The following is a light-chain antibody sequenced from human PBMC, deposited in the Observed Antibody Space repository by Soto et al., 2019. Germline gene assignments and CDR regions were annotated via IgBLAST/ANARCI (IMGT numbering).Light chain of an antibody. CDR2: DAS. CDR1: QNVSSY. J-gene: IGKJ5*01. CDR3: QQYNDWPPIT. Sequence: EIVLTQSPATLSLSPGERATLSCRASQNVSSYLARYQQKPGQAPRLLIYDASTRATVIPARFSGSGSGTEFTLTISSLQSEDFAVYYCQQYNDWPPITFGQGTRLEIK. V-gene: IGKV3-15*01.